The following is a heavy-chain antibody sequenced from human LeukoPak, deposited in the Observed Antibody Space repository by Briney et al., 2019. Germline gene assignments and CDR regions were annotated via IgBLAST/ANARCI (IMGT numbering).Heavy chain of an antibody. CDR2: ISAYNGNT. D-gene: IGHD3-22*01. J-gene: IGHJ5*02. V-gene: IGHV1-18*01. Sequence: ASVKVSCKASGYTFTSYDINWVRQAPGQGLEWMGWISAYNGNTNYAQKLQGRVTMTTDTSTSTAYMELRSLRSDDTAVYYCARDKKVITSKVWFDPWGQGTLVTVSS. CDR1: GYTFTSYD. CDR3: ARDKKVITSKVWFDP.